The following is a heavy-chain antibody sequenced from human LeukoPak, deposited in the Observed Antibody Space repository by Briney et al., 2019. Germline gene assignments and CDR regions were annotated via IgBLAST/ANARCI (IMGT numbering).Heavy chain of an antibody. Sequence: GGSLRLSCAASGFTFSSYSMNWVRQAPGKGLEWVSSISSSSSYIYYADSVKGRFTISRDNTKNSLYLQMISLSAEDTAMYYCARRSNGTYYHYGLDVWGQGTTVTVSS. CDR2: ISSSSSYI. V-gene: IGHV3-21*04. CDR3: ARRSNGTYYHYGLDV. D-gene: IGHD1-1*01. CDR1: GFTFSSYS. J-gene: IGHJ6*02.